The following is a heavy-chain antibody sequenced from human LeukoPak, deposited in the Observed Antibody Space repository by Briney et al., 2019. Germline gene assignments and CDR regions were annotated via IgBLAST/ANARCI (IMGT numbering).Heavy chain of an antibody. CDR2: ISGSGDST. V-gene: IGHV3-23*01. D-gene: IGHD2-2*01. CDR3: AKGGLRPAANSGSRCFDP. Sequence: GGSLRLSCAASGFTFSSYAMSWVRQAPGKELERVSAISGSGDSTFYADSVKGRFTISRDNSKNTLYLQMSSLRVEDTALYYCAKGGLRPAANSGSRCFDPWGQGSLVTVSS. CDR1: GFTFSSYA. J-gene: IGHJ5*02.